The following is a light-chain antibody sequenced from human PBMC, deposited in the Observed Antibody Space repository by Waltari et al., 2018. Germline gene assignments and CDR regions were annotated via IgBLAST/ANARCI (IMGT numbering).Light chain of an antibody. J-gene: IGKJ1*01. CDR3: QQSYSTPRT. Sequence: DIQMTQSPSSLSASVGDRVTITCLASQSFSSYLICYQRKPGKAPKLLIYAASSLQSGVPSRFSGSGSGTDFTLTISSLQPEDCATYYCQQSYSTPRTFGQGTKVEIK. V-gene: IGKV1-39*01. CDR1: QSFSSY. CDR2: AAS.